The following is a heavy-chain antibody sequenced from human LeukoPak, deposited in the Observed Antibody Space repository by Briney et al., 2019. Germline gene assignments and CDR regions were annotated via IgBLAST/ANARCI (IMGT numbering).Heavy chain of an antibody. CDR3: AEGVRGIEYFDY. J-gene: IGHJ4*02. D-gene: IGHD3-10*01. Sequence: PSETLSLTCTVSGGSISSSSYYWGWIRQPPGKGLEWIGSIYYSGSTYYNPSLKSRVTITVATSKIQFSLRLTSVTAADTAVYYCAEGVRGIEYFDYWGQGTLVTVSS. CDR1: GGSISSSSYY. V-gene: IGHV4-39*01. CDR2: IYYSGST.